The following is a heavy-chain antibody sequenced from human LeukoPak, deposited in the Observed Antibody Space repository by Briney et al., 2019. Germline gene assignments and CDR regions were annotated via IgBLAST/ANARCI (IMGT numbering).Heavy chain of an antibody. CDR1: GGTFSRYA. V-gene: IGHV1-18*01. J-gene: IGHJ4*02. D-gene: IGHD4-17*01. Sequence: ASVKVSCKASGGTFSRYAFSWVRQAPGQGLEWMGWISAYNGNTNYAQKLQGRVTMTTDTSTSTAYMELRSLRSDDTAVYYCARGFYGDYGGYWGQGTLVTVSS. CDR3: ARGFYGDYGGY. CDR2: ISAYNGNT.